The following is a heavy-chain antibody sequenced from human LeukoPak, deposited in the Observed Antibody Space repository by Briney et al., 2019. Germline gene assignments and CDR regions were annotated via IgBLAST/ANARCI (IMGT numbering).Heavy chain of an antibody. J-gene: IGHJ4*02. CDR2: IYYSGST. D-gene: IGHD1-26*01. V-gene: IGHV4-59*01. CDR3: ARGVGAFDY. Sequence: SETLSLTCAVSGGSISSYYWSWIRQPPGKGLEGIGYIYYSGSTNYNPSLKSRVTISVDTSKNQFSLKLSSVTAADTAVYYCARGVGAFDYWGQGTLVTVSS. CDR1: GGSISSYY.